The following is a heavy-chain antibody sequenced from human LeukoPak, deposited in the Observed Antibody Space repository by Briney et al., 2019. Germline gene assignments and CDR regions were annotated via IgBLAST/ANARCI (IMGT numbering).Heavy chain of an antibody. D-gene: IGHD1-7*01. CDR2: IRCDGSHK. Sequence: GGSLRLSCAASGFTFSSYGIHWVRQAPGKGLEWVAFIRCDGSHKYYADSVKGRFTISRDNSKNTLYLQMNSLRAEDTAVYYCAKDPYNWNYGNYFDYWGQGTLVTVSS. CDR3: AKDPYNWNYGNYFDY. CDR1: GFTFSSYG. J-gene: IGHJ4*02. V-gene: IGHV3-30*02.